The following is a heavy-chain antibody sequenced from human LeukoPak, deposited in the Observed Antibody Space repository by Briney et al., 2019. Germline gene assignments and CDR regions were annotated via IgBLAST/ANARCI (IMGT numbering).Heavy chain of an antibody. Sequence: GGSLRLSCAASGFTFDRYDMHWVRQATGKGLEWVSAIGNAADTYYPGSVKGRFTISRENAKNSLYLQMNALRAGDTAMYFCAGGRGQIINYWGQGTLVTVSS. V-gene: IGHV3-13*01. CDR3: AGGRGQIINY. CDR2: IGNAADT. CDR1: GFTFDRYD. J-gene: IGHJ4*02.